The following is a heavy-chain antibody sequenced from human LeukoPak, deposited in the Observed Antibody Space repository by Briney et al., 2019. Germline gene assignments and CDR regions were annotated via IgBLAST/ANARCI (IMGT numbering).Heavy chain of an antibody. CDR3: ARQSAAAWYYFDY. CDR1: GVSISSYY. D-gene: IGHD6-13*01. Sequence: PSETLSLTCTVSGVSISSYYWSWIRQRPGKGLEWIGYISYSGNTNYNPSLKSRITISGDTSKNQFSLKLGSVTAADTAVYYCARQSAAAWYYFDYWGQGTLVTVSS. J-gene: IGHJ4*02. CDR2: ISYSGNT. V-gene: IGHV4-59*08.